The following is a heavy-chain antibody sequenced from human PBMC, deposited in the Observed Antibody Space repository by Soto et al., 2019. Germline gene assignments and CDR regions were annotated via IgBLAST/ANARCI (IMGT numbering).Heavy chain of an antibody. CDR1: GGTFRSYA. J-gene: IGHJ6*02. D-gene: IGHD2-2*01. Sequence: GASVKVSCKTSGGTFRSYAISWVRPAPGQRLEWMGGIIPIFDTANYAQKFQGRVTITADESTSTAYMELSSLRSEDTAVYYCARHDCISTSCYYYYYYSMDVWGQGTTVTVSS. CDR3: ARHDCISTSCYYYYYYSMDV. V-gene: IGHV1-69*13. CDR2: IIPIFDTA.